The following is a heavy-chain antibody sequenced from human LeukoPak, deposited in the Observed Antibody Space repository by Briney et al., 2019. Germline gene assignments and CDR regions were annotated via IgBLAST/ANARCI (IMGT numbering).Heavy chain of an antibody. D-gene: IGHD3-22*01. CDR3: ARAGLFDSSAYPYDAFDM. CDR1: GASISGYY. Sequence: SETLSLTCTVSGASISGYYWSWIRQPPGKGLEWIGYIYYSGSTNYNPSLKSRVTTSVDTSKNQFSLKLSSVTAADTAVYFCARAGLFDSSAYPYDAFDMWGQGTMVTVSS. J-gene: IGHJ3*02. V-gene: IGHV4-59*01. CDR2: IYYSGST.